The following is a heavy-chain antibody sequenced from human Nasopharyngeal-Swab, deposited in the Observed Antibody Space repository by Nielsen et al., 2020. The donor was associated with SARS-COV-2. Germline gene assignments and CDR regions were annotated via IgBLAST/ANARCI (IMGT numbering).Heavy chain of an antibody. CDR1: GFTFSIYT. V-gene: IGHV3-21*01. CDR3: VRDTPAMLAY. J-gene: IGHJ4*02. CDR2: VSSSGDYI. Sequence: GGSLRPSCAASGFTFSIYTMNWVRQAPGKGLEWVSAVSSSGDYIYYAGSVKGRFTISRDNAKNSLYLQMNSLRAEDTAVYYCVRDTPAMLAYWGQGTLVTVSS.